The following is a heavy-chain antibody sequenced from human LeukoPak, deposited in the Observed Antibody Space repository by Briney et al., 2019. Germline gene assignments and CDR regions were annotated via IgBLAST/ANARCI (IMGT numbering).Heavy chain of an antibody. V-gene: IGHV4-34*01. Sequence: KPSETLSLTCAVYGGSFSGYYWSWIRQSPGKGLEWLGEINHSGSTNYNPSLKSRVTISVDTSKNQFSLKLSSVTAADTAVYYCARGRITMVRGVSRIYGMDVWGKGTTVTVSS. CDR1: GGSFSGYY. D-gene: IGHD3-10*01. CDR2: INHSGST. CDR3: ARGRITMVRGVSRIYGMDV. J-gene: IGHJ6*04.